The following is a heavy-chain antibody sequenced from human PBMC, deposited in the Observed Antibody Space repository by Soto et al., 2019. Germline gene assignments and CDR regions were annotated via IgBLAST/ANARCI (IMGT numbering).Heavy chain of an antibody. CDR1: GGTFSSYA. CDR2: IIPILGTA. D-gene: IGHD3-9*01. Sequence: GASVKVSSKASGGTFSSYAISWVRPAPGQGLEWMGWIIPILGTANYAQKFQGRVTITADKSTSTAYMELGSVRSEDTAVYYCARFEWALQGPSLDYWGQGTLVTVSS. V-gene: IGHV1-69*06. CDR3: ARFEWALQGPSLDY. J-gene: IGHJ4*02.